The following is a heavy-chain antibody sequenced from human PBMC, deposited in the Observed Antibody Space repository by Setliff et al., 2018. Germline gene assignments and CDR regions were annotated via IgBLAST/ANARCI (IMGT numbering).Heavy chain of an antibody. J-gene: IGHJ5*02. CDR3: VKLVPQAISSDP. CDR2: IRSNTDGGPT. Sequence: PGGSLRLSCAASGFTFSNSWMSWVRQAPGKGLEWVGRIRSNTDGGPTDYAAPVKGRFTISRDDSKNTLYLQMNSLKTEDTAIYYCVKLVPQAISSDPWGQGTLVTVSS. V-gene: IGHV3-15*01. D-gene: IGHD3-10*01. CDR1: GFTFSNSW.